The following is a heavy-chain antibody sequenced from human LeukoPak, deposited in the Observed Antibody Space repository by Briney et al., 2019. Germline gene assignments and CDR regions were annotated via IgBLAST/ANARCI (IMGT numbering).Heavy chain of an antibody. CDR2: IKQNGSEN. V-gene: IGHV3-7*01. CDR3: ATYSGAHHKTFDD. J-gene: IGHJ4*02. CDR1: GLYVGRYW. D-gene: IGHD1-26*01. Sequence: GGSLRLSCAASGLYVGRYWMSWVRQAPGEGLEWVANIKQNGSENDYVASVKGRITSSRDNAKNSLLLQMTRLRPDDTVLYCRATYSGAHHKTFDDWGKGTRVSVSS.